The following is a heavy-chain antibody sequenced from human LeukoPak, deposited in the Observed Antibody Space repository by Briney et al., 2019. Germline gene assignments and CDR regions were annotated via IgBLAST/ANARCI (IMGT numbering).Heavy chain of an antibody. CDR1: GGSFSGYY. CDR2: INHSGST. Sequence: PSETLSLTCAVYGGSFSGYYWSWLHQPPGKGLEWIGGINHSGSTHYNPSLKSRVTISVETSKNQFSLKLSAVTGADTAVYYWASGSGPPHRAFDIWGQGTMVTVSS. D-gene: IGHD6-25*01. CDR3: ASGSGPPHRAFDI. J-gene: IGHJ3*02. V-gene: IGHV4-34*01.